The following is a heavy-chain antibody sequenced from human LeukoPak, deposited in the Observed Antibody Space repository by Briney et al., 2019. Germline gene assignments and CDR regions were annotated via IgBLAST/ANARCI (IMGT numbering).Heavy chain of an antibody. CDR2: ISSSSSTI. CDR3: ARGRGEHQLLDDDGVDI. V-gene: IGHV3-48*01. J-gene: IGHJ3*02. CDR1: GFTFSSYS. Sequence: PGGSLRLSCAASGFTFSSYSMNWVRQAPGKGLVWVSYISSSSSTIYYADSVKGRFTISRDNAKNSLYLQMNSLRAEDTAVYYCARGRGEHQLLDDDGVDIWGQGTMVTVSS. D-gene: IGHD2-2*01.